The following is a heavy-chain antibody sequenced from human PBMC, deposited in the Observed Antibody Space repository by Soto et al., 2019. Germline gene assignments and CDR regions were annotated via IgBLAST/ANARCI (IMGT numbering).Heavy chain of an antibody. Sequence: GGSLRLSCSASGFTFSMYWMHWVRQDPGKGPEWVSRINDDGISTNYADSVKGRFTISRDNAKNTLYLQMNALRVEDTAVYYCTRGPRSTSTGTGAFWGQGTLVTVSS. CDR3: TRGPRSTSTGTGAF. D-gene: IGHD1-1*01. J-gene: IGHJ4*02. CDR1: GFTFSMYW. V-gene: IGHV3-74*01. CDR2: INDDGIST.